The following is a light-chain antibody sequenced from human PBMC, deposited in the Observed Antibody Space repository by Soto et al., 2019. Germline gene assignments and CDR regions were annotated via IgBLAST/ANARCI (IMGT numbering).Light chain of an antibody. V-gene: IGLV4-69*01. CDR1: SGHSSYA. Sequence: QSVLTQSPSASASLGASVKLTCTLSSGHSSYAIAWHQQHPEKGPRYLMKLNSDGSHTKGDGIPDRFSGSSSGAERYLTISSLQSEDEADYYCQTWGTVIRVFGGGTKLNVL. CDR2: LNSDGSH. CDR3: QTWGTVIRV. J-gene: IGLJ3*02.